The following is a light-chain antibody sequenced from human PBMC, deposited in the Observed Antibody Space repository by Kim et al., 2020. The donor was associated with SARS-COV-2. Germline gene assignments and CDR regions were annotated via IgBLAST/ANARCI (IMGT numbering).Light chain of an antibody. CDR1: TFNVGSNA. V-gene: IGLV1-51*01. Sequence: QSVLTQPASVSAPPGKKVAIFCSGDTFNVGSNAVSWYQQVPGAAPRLLVYDNERRPSGISDRFSGSKSGTSATLDIAGLQPDDEALYFCGTWDDSLSVSVFGAGTQLTVL. CDR2: DNE. CDR3: GTWDDSLSVSV. J-gene: IGLJ2*01.